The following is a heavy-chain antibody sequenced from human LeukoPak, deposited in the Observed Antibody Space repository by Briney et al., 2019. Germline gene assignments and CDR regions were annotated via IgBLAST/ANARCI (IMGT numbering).Heavy chain of an antibody. J-gene: IGHJ4*02. CDR1: GFTFSSYW. Sequence: GGSLRLSCAASGFTFSSYWMHWVRQAPGKGLVWVSRIYTDGSSTNYADSVKGRFTISRDSAKNTLYLQMNSLRAEDTAVYYCAREHSSGWNYFDYWGQGTLVTVSS. CDR2: IYTDGSST. V-gene: IGHV3-74*01. D-gene: IGHD6-19*01. CDR3: AREHSSGWNYFDY.